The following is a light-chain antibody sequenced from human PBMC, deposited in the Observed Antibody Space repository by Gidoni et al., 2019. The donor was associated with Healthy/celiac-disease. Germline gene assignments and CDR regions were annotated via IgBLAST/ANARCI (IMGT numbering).Light chain of an antibody. Sequence: DIQMTQSPSTLSASVGDRVTITCRASQIISTWLAWYQQKPGKAPKLLIYKASSLESGVPSRFSGSGSGTEFTLTISSLQPDDFATYYCQQYNGYPYTFGQXTKLEIK. V-gene: IGKV1-5*03. CDR2: KAS. CDR3: QQYNGYPYT. CDR1: QIISTW. J-gene: IGKJ2*01.